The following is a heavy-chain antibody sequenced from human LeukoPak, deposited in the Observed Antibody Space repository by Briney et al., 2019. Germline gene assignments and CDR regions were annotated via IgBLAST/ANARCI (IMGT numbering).Heavy chain of an antibody. V-gene: IGHV3-74*01. D-gene: IGHD1-7*01. Sequence: PGGSVRLSCAASGFTFSSCWMHWVRQDPGKGLVWVARINSDGSSTSYADSVKGRFTISRDNAKNTLYPQMSSLRVEDTAVYYCARVTSLTGTIFDSWGQGTLVTVSS. CDR3: ARVTSLTGTIFDS. J-gene: IGHJ4*02. CDR2: INSDGSST. CDR1: GFTFSSCW.